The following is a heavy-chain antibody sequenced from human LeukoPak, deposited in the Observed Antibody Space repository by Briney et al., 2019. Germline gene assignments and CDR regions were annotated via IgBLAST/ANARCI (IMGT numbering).Heavy chain of an antibody. CDR1: GGSFSGYY. CDR2: IYYSGST. Sequence: SETLSLTCAVYGGSFSGYYWSWIRQPPGKGLEWIGYIYYSGSTNYNPSLKGRVTISVDTSKNQFSLKLSSVTAADTAVYYCARDAAAGTLGAFDIWGQGTVVTVSS. J-gene: IGHJ3*02. CDR3: ARDAAAGTLGAFDI. V-gene: IGHV4-59*01. D-gene: IGHD6-13*01.